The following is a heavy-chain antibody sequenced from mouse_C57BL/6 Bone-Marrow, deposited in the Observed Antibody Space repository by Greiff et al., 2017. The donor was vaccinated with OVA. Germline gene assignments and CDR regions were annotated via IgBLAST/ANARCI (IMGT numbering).Heavy chain of an antibody. V-gene: IGHV2-2*01. CDR2: IWSGGST. CDR1: GFSLTSYG. Sequence: VKLQQSGPGLVQPSQSLSITCTVSGFSLTSYGVHWVRQSPGKGLEWLGVIWSGGSTDYNAAFISRLSISKDNSKSQVFFKMNSLQADDTAIYYCARIGWSYWGQGTTLTVSS. CDR3: ARIGWSY. J-gene: IGHJ2*01. D-gene: IGHD1-1*02.